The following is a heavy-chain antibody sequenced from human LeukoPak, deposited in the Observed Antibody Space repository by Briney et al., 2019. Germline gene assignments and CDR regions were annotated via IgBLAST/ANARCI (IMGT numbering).Heavy chain of an antibody. CDR1: GGSISSYY. CDR2: IYTSGST. Sequence: SETLSLTCTVSGGSISSYYWSWIRQPAGKGLEWIGRIYTSGSTIYNPSLKSRVTMSVDTSKNQFSLKLSSVTAADTAVYYCAREQLDAYYYYGMDVWGQGTTVTVSS. D-gene: IGHD6-13*01. J-gene: IGHJ6*02. CDR3: AREQLDAYYYYGMDV. V-gene: IGHV4-4*07.